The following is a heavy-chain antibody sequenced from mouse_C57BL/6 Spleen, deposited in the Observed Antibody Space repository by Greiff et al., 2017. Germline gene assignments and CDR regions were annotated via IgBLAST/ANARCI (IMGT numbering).Heavy chain of an antibody. CDR2: LSAGGSYT. Sequence: EVKLVESGGGLVKPGGSLKLSCAASGFTFSSSAMSWVRQTPEKRLEWVATLSAGGSYTYYPDNVKGRFTISRDNDKNNLYMQMRQLKSEDTARYYCARAYGNYGGDFDYWGQGTTLTVSS. J-gene: IGHJ2*01. CDR1: GFTFSSSA. V-gene: IGHV5-4*03. D-gene: IGHD2-1*01. CDR3: ARAYGNYGGDFDY.